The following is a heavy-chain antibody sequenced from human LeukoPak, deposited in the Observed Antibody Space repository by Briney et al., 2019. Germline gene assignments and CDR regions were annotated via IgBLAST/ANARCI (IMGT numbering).Heavy chain of an antibody. D-gene: IGHD3-3*01. V-gene: IGHV3-23*01. J-gene: IGHJ4*02. CDR2: ISGSGDTT. CDR1: GFNYA. CDR3: AEDRRF. Sequence: SGGSLRLSCAASGFNYAINWVRQAPGKGLEWVSGISGSGDTTYYADSVEGRFTISRDSFKNTFYLQMNSLRAEDTAIYYCAEDRRFWGQGTPVTVSS.